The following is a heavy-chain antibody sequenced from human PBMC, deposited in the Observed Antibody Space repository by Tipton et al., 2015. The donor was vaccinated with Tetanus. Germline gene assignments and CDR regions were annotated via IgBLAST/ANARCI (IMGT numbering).Heavy chain of an antibody. J-gene: IGHJ6*02. V-gene: IGHV3-9*01. CDR1: GFSFDDYA. CDR3: AKDGGPYQLLAGGYYGMDV. CDR2: ISWDSGSI. Sequence: SLRLSFAASGFSFDDYAMHWVRQAPGKGLEWVSGISWDSGSIGYADSVKGRFTISRDNAKNSLYLQMNSLRAEDTALYYCAKDGGPYQLLAGGYYGMDVWGQGTTVTVSS. D-gene: IGHD2-2*01.